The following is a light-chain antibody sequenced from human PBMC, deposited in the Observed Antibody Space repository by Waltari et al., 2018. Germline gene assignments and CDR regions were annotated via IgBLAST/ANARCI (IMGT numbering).Light chain of an antibody. Sequence: DIQMTQYPSSLSASVGARATMPCRASQSISSYLNWYQQKPGKAPNLLIYAASSLQSGAPSRFSGSGSGTEFTLTISSLQPEDFATYYCQQSYRIRALTFGGGTKVELK. CDR3: QQSYRIRALT. CDR1: QSISSY. V-gene: IGKV1-39*01. CDR2: AAS. J-gene: IGKJ4*01.